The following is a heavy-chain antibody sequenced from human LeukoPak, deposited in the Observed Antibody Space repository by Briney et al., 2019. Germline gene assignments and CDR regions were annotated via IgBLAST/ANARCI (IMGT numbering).Heavy chain of an antibody. CDR3: ARDLNLIAVAGTEAFDI. Sequence: GASVKVSCKASGYTFTNYFMHWVRQAPGQGLEWMGIINLSANSTIYAQKFQGRVTMTSDTSTTTVSMGLSSLTSEDTAVYYCARDLNLIAVAGTEAFDIWGQGTMVIVSS. CDR2: INLSANST. V-gene: IGHV1-46*01. J-gene: IGHJ3*02. D-gene: IGHD6-19*01. CDR1: GYTFTNYF.